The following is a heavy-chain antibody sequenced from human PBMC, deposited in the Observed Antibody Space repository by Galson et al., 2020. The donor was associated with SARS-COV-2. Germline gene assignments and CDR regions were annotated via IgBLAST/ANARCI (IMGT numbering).Heavy chain of an antibody. CDR2: IWYDGSNK. V-gene: IGHV3-33*01. CDR3: AREGQVGAMVSDAFDI. J-gene: IGHJ3*02. Sequence: GGSLRLSCAASGFTFSNYGMHWVRQAPGKGLEWVAVIWYDGSNKYYADSVKGRFTISRDNSKNTLYLQMNSLRAEDTAVYYCAREGQVGAMVSDAFDIWGQGTMVTVSS. CDR1: GFTFSNYG. D-gene: IGHD1-26*01.